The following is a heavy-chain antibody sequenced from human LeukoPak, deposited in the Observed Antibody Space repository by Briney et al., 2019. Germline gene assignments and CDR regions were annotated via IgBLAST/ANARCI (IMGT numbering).Heavy chain of an antibody. V-gene: IGHV4-61*02. CDR3: AREGSYDSSGYYYVHY. Sequence: SETLSLTCTVSGGSISSGSYYWSWLRQPAGKGLEWIGRIYTSGSTNYNPSLKSRVTISVDTSKNQFSLKLSSATAADTAVYYCAREGSYDSSGYYYVHYWGQGTLVTVSS. CDR1: GGSISSGSYY. J-gene: IGHJ4*02. D-gene: IGHD3-22*01. CDR2: IYTSGST.